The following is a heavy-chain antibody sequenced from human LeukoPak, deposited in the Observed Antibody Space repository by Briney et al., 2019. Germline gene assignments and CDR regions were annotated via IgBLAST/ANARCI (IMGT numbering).Heavy chain of an antibody. J-gene: IGHJ5*02. CDR2: ITSRTSM. CDR1: GFTFSTYT. CDR3: ARGADGVSSNSRGWFDP. D-gene: IGHD2-15*01. V-gene: IGHV3-69-1*01. Sequence: PGGSLRLSCAASGFTFSTYTMNWVRQAPGKGLEWVSSITSRTSMYTADSVRGRFTISRDNAKNSLYLQMNSLRAEDTAVYSCARGADGVSSNSRGWFDPWGQGTLVTVSS.